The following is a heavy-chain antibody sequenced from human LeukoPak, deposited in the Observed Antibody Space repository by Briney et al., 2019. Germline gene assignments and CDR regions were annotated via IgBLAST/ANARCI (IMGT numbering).Heavy chain of an antibody. Sequence: GGSLRLSCAASGFTFSNNWMTWVRQAPGKGLEWVANINQDGSERYYVDSVKGRFTISRDNAKNSLYLQIDSLRAEDTAMYYCARDASGSFYDYWGQGTLVTVSS. CDR3: ARDASGSFYDY. V-gene: IGHV3-7*01. CDR1: GFTFSNNW. J-gene: IGHJ4*02. CDR2: INQDGSER. D-gene: IGHD1-26*01.